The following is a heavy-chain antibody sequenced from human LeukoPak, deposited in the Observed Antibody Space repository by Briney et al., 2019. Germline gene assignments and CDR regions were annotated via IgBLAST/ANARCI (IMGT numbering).Heavy chain of an antibody. Sequence: ASVKVSCKASGYTFTSYDINWVRQATGQGLEWMGWMNPSSGNTGYAQKFQGRVTMTRNTSISTAYMELSSLRSEDTAVYYCARADRSGYYTLAYYYYYYMDVWGTGTTVTVSS. V-gene: IGHV1-8*01. J-gene: IGHJ6*03. CDR2: MNPSSGNT. D-gene: IGHD3-3*01. CDR3: ARADRSGYYTLAYYYYYYMDV. CDR1: GYTFTSYD.